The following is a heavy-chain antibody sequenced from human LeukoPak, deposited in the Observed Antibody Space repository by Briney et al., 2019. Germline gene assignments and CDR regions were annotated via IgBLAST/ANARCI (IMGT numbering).Heavy chain of an antibody. CDR1: GFTFSSNG. V-gene: IGHV3-23*01. CDR2: ISASGGNT. D-gene: IGHD1-26*01. CDR3: AKIRSGSYYCFDY. Sequence: PGGSLRLSCAASGFTFSSNGMSWVRPAPGKWLEWVSAISASGGNTYYADSVKGRFTISRDNSKNTLFLQMNGLRADDTAVYYCAKIRSGSYYCFDYWGQGTLGTVSS. J-gene: IGHJ4*02.